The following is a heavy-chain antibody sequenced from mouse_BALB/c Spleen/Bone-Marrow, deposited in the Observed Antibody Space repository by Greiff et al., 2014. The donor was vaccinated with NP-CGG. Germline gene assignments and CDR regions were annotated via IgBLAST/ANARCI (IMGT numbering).Heavy chain of an antibody. Sequence: VQLQQPGPELVKPGASVKISCKASEYTSTDYNMHWVKQSHGKSLEWIGYIYPYNGGTGYNQKFKSKATLTVDNSSSTAYMELRSLTSEDSAVYYCARGGDRYDDWFAYWGQGTLVTVSA. J-gene: IGHJ3*01. D-gene: IGHD2-14*01. V-gene: IGHV1S29*02. CDR2: IYPYNGGT. CDR1: EYTSTDYN. CDR3: ARGGDRYDDWFAY.